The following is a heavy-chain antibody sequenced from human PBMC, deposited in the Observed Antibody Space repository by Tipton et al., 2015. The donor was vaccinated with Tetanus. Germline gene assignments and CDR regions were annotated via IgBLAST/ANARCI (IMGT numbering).Heavy chain of an antibody. J-gene: IGHJ4*02. Sequence: QLVQSGGEVKKPGESLKISCKGSGYIFNNYWIGWVRQKPGKGLEWMGIIYPGDSDTRYSPSFQGQVTISVDKSINTAYLQWSSLKASDTSMFYCARANCTDGGWNFDFWGQGALVTVAS. CDR3: ARANCTDGGWNFDF. CDR2: IYPGDSDT. D-gene: IGHD2-8*01. V-gene: IGHV5-51*01. CDR1: GYIFNNYW.